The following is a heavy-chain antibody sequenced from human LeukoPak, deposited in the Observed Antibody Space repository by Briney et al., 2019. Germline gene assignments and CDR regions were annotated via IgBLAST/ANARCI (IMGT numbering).Heavy chain of an antibody. D-gene: IGHD3-3*01. CDR3: AREFGGIFDF. CDR1: GFTFGGYD. Sequence: PGGPLRLSCAASGFTFGGYDMNWVRQAPGKGLEWVSYIGSSGGTKYYADPVKGRFTISRDNAKNSMSLQMNSLRAEDTAVYYCAREFGGIFDFWGQGTLVTVSS. V-gene: IGHV3-48*03. J-gene: IGHJ4*02. CDR2: IGSSGGTK.